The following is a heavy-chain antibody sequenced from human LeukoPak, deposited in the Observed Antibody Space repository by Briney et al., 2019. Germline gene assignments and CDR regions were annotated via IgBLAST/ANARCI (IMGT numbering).Heavy chain of an antibody. V-gene: IGHV4-39*01. CDR2: IYYSGST. J-gene: IGHJ5*02. CDR1: GGSISSSSYY. D-gene: IGHD3-10*01. CDR3: ARQSVGYGSGSYLP. Sequence: SETLSLTCTVSGGSISSSSYYWGWIRQPPGKGLEWTGSIYYSGSTYYNPSLKSRVTISVDTSKNQFSLKLSSVTAADTAVYYCARQSVGYGSGSYLPWGQGTLVTVSS.